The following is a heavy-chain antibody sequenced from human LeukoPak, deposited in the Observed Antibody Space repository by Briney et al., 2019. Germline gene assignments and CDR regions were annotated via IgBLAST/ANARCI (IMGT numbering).Heavy chain of an antibody. CDR3: ARGFFTVEAVAGTFDY. V-gene: IGHV4-39*07. Sequence: SETLSLTCTVSGGSISSSSYYWGWIRQPPGKGLEWIGSIYYSGSTYYNPSLKSRVTISVDTSKNQFSLKLSSVTAADTAVYYCARGFFTVEAVAGTFDYWGQGTLVTVSS. J-gene: IGHJ4*02. CDR1: GGSISSSSYY. D-gene: IGHD6-19*01. CDR2: IYYSGST.